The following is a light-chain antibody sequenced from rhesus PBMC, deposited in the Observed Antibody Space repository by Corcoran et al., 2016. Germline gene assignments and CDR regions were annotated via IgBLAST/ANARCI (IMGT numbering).Light chain of an antibody. CDR2: KAS. CDR3: QQYNSRPPT. CDR1: QGISSW. Sequence: DIQMTQSPSSLSASVGDTVTITCRASQGISSWLAWYQQKPGKVPKLLIYKASSLQSGVPSRFSGSGSGTDFTLTISSLQSEDFATYYCQQYNSRPPTFGGGAKVELK. J-gene: IGKJ4*01. V-gene: IGKV1-22*01.